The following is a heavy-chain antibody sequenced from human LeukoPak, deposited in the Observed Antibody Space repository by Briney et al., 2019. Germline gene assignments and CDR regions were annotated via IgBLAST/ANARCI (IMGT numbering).Heavy chain of an antibody. J-gene: IGHJ6*03. CDR3: ARDAEYCSSTSCYKDYYYYMDV. D-gene: IGHD2-2*02. Sequence: GGSLRLSCAASGFTFSSYAMHWVRQAPGKGLEYVSAISSNGGSTYYANSEKGRFTISRDNSKNTLYLQMGSLRAEDMAVYYCARDAEYCSSTSCYKDYYYYMDVWGKGTTVTVSS. V-gene: IGHV3-64*01. CDR1: GFTFSSYA. CDR2: ISSNGGST.